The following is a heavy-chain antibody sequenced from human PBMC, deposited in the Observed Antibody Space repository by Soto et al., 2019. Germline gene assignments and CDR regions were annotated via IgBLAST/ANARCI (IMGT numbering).Heavy chain of an antibody. CDR1: GFTFTGYY. Sequence: ASVKVSCKASGFTFTGYYIHWVRQAPGQGLEWMGWIKSNGDDRKYAQKFQDRVTMTRDTSMNTVYMELSRLRSDDTAVYYCARDQRSYGEVTFDYWGQGTLVTVSS. CDR3: ARDQRSYGEVTFDY. V-gene: IGHV1-2*02. D-gene: IGHD5-18*01. CDR2: IKSNGDDR. J-gene: IGHJ4*02.